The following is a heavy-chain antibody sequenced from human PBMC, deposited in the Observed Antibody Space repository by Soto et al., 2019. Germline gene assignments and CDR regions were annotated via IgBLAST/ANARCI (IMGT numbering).Heavy chain of an antibody. CDR2: ISWNSGSI. CDR3: AKDKYGSGPRGAFDI. Sequence: PGGSLRLSCAASGFTFDDYAMHWVRQAPGKGLEWVSGISWNSGSIGYADSVKGRFTISRDNAKNSLYLQMNSLRAEDTALYYCAKDKYGSGPRGAFDIWGQGTMVTVSS. D-gene: IGHD3-10*01. V-gene: IGHV3-9*01. J-gene: IGHJ3*02. CDR1: GFTFDDYA.